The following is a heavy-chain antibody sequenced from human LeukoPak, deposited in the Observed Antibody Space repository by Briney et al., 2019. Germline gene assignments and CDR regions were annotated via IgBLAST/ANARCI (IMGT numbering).Heavy chain of an antibody. Sequence: SETLSLTCTVSGGSISSSSYYWGWIRQPPGKGLEWIGSIYYSGSTYYNPSLKSRVTISVDTSKNQFSLKLSSVTAADTAVYYCARTRGAWLANNWFDPWGQGTLVTVSS. CDR2: IYYSGST. V-gene: IGHV4-39*01. CDR3: ARTRGAWLANNWFDP. D-gene: IGHD6-19*01. J-gene: IGHJ5*02. CDR1: GGSISSSSYY.